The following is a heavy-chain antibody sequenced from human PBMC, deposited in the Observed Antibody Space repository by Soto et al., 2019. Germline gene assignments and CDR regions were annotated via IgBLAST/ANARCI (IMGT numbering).Heavy chain of an antibody. J-gene: IGHJ5*02. CDR3: AKGGEGSCSRTSCLYFSDS. CDR1: GFTFRTYA. CDR2: ISDSGTT. Sequence: EVQLLDSGGGLVQPGGSLRLSCAASGFTFRTYAMSWVRQAPGKGLEWVSTISDSGTTYYANSVKGRFTISRDNSRNTLDLQRNSLRVKDTAVYYCAKGGEGSCSRTSCLYFSDSWGQGTLVTVSS. D-gene: IGHD2-2*01. V-gene: IGHV3-23*01.